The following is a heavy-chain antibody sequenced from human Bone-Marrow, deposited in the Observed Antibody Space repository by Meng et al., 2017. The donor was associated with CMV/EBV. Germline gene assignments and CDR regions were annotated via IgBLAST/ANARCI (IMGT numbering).Heavy chain of an antibody. CDR1: GYSFTSYW. CDR2: IYPGDSDT. D-gene: IGHD3-3*01. Sequence: GESLKISWKGSGYSFTSYWIGWVRQMPGKGLEWMGIIYPGDSDTRYSPSFQGQVTISADKSISTAYLQWSSLKASDTAMYYCARQRRFGVVTTLPFDYWGQGTRVTVSS. CDR3: ARQRRFGVVTTLPFDY. V-gene: IGHV5-51*01. J-gene: IGHJ4*01.